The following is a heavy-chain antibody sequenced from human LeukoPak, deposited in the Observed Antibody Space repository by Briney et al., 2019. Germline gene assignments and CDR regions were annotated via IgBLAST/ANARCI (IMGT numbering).Heavy chain of an antibody. CDR3: GRGPNGDYVGASEF. J-gene: IGHJ3*01. V-gene: IGHV3-23*01. CDR1: GFTFSEYA. CDR2: SSSGGANT. D-gene: IGHD4-17*01. Sequence: GGSLRLSCAASGFTFSEYALVWVRQAPGKGLEWVSASSSGGANTLYADAVKGRFTISRDNSKNTLYLQMDSLRAEDTAVYFCGRGPNGDYVGASEFWGHGTMVTVSS.